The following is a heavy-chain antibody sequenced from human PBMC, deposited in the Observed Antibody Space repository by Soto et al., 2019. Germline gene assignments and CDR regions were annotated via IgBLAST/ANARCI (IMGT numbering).Heavy chain of an antibody. CDR2: MYYNGRI. J-gene: IGHJ4*02. V-gene: IGHV4-59*08. CDR1: GGSISSYY. D-gene: IGHD5-12*01. Sequence: SETLSLTCTVSGGSISSYYWSWIRQPPGRGLEWIGYMYYNGRIHYSASLKSRVTISVDTSKNQLSLRLTSVTAADTAVYFCARLTRGFSGQGAPYYFDYWGPGILVTVSS. CDR3: ARLTRGFSGQGAPYYFDY.